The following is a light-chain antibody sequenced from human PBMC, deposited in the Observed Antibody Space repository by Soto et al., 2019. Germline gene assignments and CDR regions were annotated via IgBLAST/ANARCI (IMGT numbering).Light chain of an antibody. Sequence: EIVLTQSPGTLSLCPGERATLSCRASQSVSSSYLAWYQQKPGQAPRLLIYGASSRATGIPDRFSGSGSGTDFTLTISRLEPEDFAVYHCQQYGSSITFGQGTRLEIK. V-gene: IGKV3-20*01. CDR1: QSVSSSY. J-gene: IGKJ5*01. CDR3: QQYGSSIT. CDR2: GAS.